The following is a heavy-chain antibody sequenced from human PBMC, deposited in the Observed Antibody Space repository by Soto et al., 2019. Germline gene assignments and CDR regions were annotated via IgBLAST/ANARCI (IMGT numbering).Heavy chain of an antibody. CDR3: ASGGNWFDH. Sequence: LCLTDTFSGGTIRDYYGTWVRQSPEKGLEWIGYMYYNGNINYNPSLKSRVTISIDTSKNQFSLTLKSVTAADTAVYYCASGGNWFDHWGQGVLVTVSS. J-gene: IGHJ5*02. CDR2: MYYNGNI. CDR1: GGTIRDYY. V-gene: IGHV4-59*01. D-gene: IGHD3-16*01.